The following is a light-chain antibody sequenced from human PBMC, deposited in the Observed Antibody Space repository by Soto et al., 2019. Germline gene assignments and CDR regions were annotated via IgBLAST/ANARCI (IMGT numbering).Light chain of an antibody. Sequence: IVLTQSPGALSLSPGERATLSCRASQSVSSTYLAWYQQKPGQAPRLLIYGASNRATGIPDRFSGSGSRTDFTLTISRLEPEDFAVYYCQQYGNSPPLTFGGGTKVEI. CDR1: QSVSSTY. J-gene: IGKJ4*01. CDR2: GAS. V-gene: IGKV3-20*01. CDR3: QQYGNSPPLT.